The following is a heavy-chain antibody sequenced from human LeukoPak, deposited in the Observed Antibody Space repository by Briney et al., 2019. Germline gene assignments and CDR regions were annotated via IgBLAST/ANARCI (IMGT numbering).Heavy chain of an antibody. D-gene: IGHD6-19*01. Sequence: ASVKVSCKASGYTFTSYGISWVRQAPGQGLEWMGWISAYNGNTNYAQKLQGRVTMTTDTSTSTAYMELRSLRSDDTAVYYCAREGEGYSSGWYEIGFDYWGQGTPVTVSS. CDR2: ISAYNGNT. CDR3: AREGEGYSSGWYEIGFDY. J-gene: IGHJ4*02. V-gene: IGHV1-18*01. CDR1: GYTFTSYG.